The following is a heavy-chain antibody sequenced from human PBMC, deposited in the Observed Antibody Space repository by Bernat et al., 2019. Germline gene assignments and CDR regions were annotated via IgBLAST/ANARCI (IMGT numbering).Heavy chain of an antibody. V-gene: IGHV4-31*02. CDR2: IYYSGST. D-gene: IGHD3-10*01. Sequence: GGSISRGGEDGSWSRKHPGKGLEWIGYIYYSGSTYYNPSLKSRVTISVDTSKNQFSLKLSSVTAADTAVYYCARGHEIKRFDPWGQGTLVTVSS. CDR3: ARGHEIKRFDP. CDR1: GGSISRGGED. J-gene: IGHJ5*02.